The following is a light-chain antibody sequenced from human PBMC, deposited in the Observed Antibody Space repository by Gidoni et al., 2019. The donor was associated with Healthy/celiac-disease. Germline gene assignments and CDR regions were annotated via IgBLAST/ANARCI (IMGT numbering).Light chain of an antibody. CDR2: QDS. CDR1: KLGDKY. V-gene: IGLV3-1*01. Sequence: SYELTQPPSVSVSPGQTASITCSGDKLGDKYACWYQQKPGQSPVLVIYQDSKRPSGSPERFSGSNSGNTATLTISGTQAMDEADYYCQAWDSSTAPFGGGTKLTVL. J-gene: IGLJ2*01. CDR3: QAWDSSTAP.